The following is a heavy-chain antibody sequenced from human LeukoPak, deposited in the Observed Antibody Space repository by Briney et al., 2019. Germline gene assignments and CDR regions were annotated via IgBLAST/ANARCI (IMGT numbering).Heavy chain of an antibody. CDR2: IRFDGSNQ. CDR3: ARVFHLIDH. J-gene: IGHJ4*02. CDR1: GFTFSSYG. V-gene: IGHV3-30*02. Sequence: GGSLRLSCAASGFTFSSYGMHWVRQAPGKGLEWVAFIRFDGSNQYYADSVKGRFTISRDNAKNTVYLQMNSVRAEDTAVYYCARVFHLIDHWGQGTLVTVSS.